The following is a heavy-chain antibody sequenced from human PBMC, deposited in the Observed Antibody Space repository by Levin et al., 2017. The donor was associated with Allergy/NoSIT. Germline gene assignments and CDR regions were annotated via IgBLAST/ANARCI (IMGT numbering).Heavy chain of an antibody. V-gene: IGHV4-59*01. CDR3: ARDVTMVQGLGDAFDI. Sequence: SQTLSLTCTVSGGSISSYYWSWIRQPPGKGLEWIGYIYYSGSTNYNPSLKSRVTISVDTSKNQFSLKLSSVTAADTAVYYCARDVTMVQGLGDAFDIWGQGTMVTVSS. J-gene: IGHJ3*02. D-gene: IGHD3-10*01. CDR1: GGSISSYY. CDR2: IYYSGST.